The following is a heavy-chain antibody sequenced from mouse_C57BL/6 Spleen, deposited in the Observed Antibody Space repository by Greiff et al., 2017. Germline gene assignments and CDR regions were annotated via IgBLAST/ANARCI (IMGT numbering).Heavy chain of an antibody. Sequence: VQLQQSGAELVRPGASVTLSCKASGYTFTDYEMHWVKQTPVHGLEWIGAIDPETGGTAYNQKFKGKAILTADKSSSTAYMELRSLTSGDSAVYYCTRPLSRDFDYWGQGTTLTVSS. V-gene: IGHV1-15*01. CDR1: GYTFTDYE. CDR3: TRPLSRDFDY. J-gene: IGHJ2*01. D-gene: IGHD6-1*01. CDR2: IDPETGGT.